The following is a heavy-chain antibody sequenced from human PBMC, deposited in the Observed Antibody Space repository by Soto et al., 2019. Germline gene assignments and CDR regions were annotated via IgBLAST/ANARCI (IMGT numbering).Heavy chain of an antibody. D-gene: IGHD2-15*01. CDR1: GLSLPNYW. CDR3: ACLAWVPSDEGCYSLALDV. Sequence: GESLNPSFKGSGLSLPNYWIIRVRQMPGKGLEWMGRIAPSDSDTSYNPSLQGHVNMSYDKSLRIAYQQWSSLDASHTATYSCACLAWVPSDEGCYSLALDVWGQGTTVTVSS. V-gene: IGHV5-10-1*01. J-gene: IGHJ6*02. CDR2: IAPSDSDT.